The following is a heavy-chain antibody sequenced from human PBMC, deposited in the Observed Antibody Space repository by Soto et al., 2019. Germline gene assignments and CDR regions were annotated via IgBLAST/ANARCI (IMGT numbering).Heavy chain of an antibody. CDR1: GGTFSSYA. J-gene: IGHJ4*02. CDR3: ARARDRGYSYVWPKGH. Sequence: QVQLVQSGAAVKKPGSSVKVSCKASGGTFSSYAISWVRQAPGQGLEWLGGIIPIFGTANYTQKFQCRVTITADESTSTADMELSSLRSEDTAVYYCARARDRGYSYVWPKGHWGQGTLVTVSS. V-gene: IGHV1-69*01. D-gene: IGHD5-18*01. CDR2: IIPIFGTA.